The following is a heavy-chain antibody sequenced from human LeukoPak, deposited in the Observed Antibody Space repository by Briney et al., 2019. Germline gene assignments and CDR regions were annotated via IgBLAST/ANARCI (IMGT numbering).Heavy chain of an antibody. J-gene: IGHJ2*01. CDR1: GYTFTGYY. CDR2: INPNSGGT. Sequence: ASVKVSCKASGYTFTGYYMHWVRQAPGQGLEWMGWINPNSGGTNYAQKFQGRVTMTRDTSISTAYMELSRLRSDDTAVYYCARDLHSSSSPHYWYFDLWGRGTLVTVSS. D-gene: IGHD6-6*01. CDR3: ARDLHSSSSPHYWYFDL. V-gene: IGHV1-2*02.